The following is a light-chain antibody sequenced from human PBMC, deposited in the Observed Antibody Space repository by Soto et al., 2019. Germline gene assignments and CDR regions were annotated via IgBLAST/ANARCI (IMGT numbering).Light chain of an antibody. CDR3: SSFTSSSTRV. J-gene: IGLJ1*01. V-gene: IGLV2-14*01. CDR1: RSDVGAYNY. CDR2: DVG. Sequence: QSALTQPASVSGSPGQSITISCTGTRSDVGAYNYVSWYQQHPGKAPKLIIYDVGNRPSGVSNRFSGSKSGNTASLTISGLQAEDEADYYCSSFTSSSTRVFGNGTKLTVL.